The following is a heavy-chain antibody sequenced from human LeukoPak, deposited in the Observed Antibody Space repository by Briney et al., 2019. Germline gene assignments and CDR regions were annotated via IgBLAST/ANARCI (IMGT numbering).Heavy chain of an antibody. CDR3: ARAYCSSTSCHYYYYGMDV. CDR1: GGSISSGGYY. J-gene: IGHJ6*02. CDR2: IYYSGST. V-gene: IGHV4-31*03. Sequence: SETLSLTCTVSGGSISSGGYYWSWIRQHPGKGLEWIGYIYYSGSTYYNPSLKSRVTISVDTSKNQFSLKLSSVTAADTAVYYCARAYCSSTSCHYYYYGMDVWGQGTTVTVSS. D-gene: IGHD2-2*01.